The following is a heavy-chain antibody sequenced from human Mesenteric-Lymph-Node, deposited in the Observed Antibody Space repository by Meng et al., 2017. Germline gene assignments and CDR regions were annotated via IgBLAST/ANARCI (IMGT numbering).Heavy chain of an antibody. D-gene: IGHD3-16*01. CDR3: ARDKSHYDGRSGWFDP. CDR1: GFPFTDYA. V-gene: IGHV3-30-3*01. Sequence: QVQLVESGGGVVQPGGSLRLSCAASGFPFTDYAMHWVCQAPGRGLEWVAIVSHDGNSGCYADSVKGRFSISRDNFRNTQYLQMNSLRPEDTAVYYCARDKSHYDGRSGWFDPWGQGTLVTVSS. CDR2: VSHDGNSG. J-gene: IGHJ5*02.